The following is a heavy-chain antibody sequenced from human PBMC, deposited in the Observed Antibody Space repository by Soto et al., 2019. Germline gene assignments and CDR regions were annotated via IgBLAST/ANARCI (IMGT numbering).Heavy chain of an antibody. V-gene: IGHV4-59*01. D-gene: IGHD6-19*01. Sequence: SETLSLTCTVSGDSISSYYWSWIRQPPGKGLEWIGYIYYSGNTNYNPSLKSRVTISVDTSKNQFSLKLSSVTAADTAVYYCVRDRKSSGLYFDYCGQGTLVTVS. CDR1: GDSISSYY. J-gene: IGHJ4*02. CDR2: IYYSGNT. CDR3: VRDRKSSGLYFDY.